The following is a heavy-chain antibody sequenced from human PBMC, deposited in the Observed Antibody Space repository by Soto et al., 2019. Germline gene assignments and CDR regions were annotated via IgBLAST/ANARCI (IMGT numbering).Heavy chain of an antibody. D-gene: IGHD2-21*02. J-gene: IGHJ4*02. CDR2: ISGTGDGTNSA. CDR3: ARAGVTAVNRFDY. Sequence: PGGSLRLSCAVSGFTFSIYAMSWVRLAPGRGLEWVSTISGTGDGTNSADSADSVRGRFTISRDNSKNTLYLQMKSLRGEDTAIYYCARAGVTAVNRFDYWGQGTLVTVSS. V-gene: IGHV3-23*01. CDR1: GFTFSIYA.